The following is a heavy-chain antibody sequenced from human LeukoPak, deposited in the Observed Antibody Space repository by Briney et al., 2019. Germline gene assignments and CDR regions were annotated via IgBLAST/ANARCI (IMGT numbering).Heavy chain of an antibody. D-gene: IGHD3-22*01. V-gene: IGHV4-4*02. Sequence: PSETLSLTCAVSGDSISNSNWWTWIRQRPGKGLEWIGEVYPSGSTNYSPSLKSRVTISVDKSKKQFSLRLSSVTAADTAVYYCARTPIYYFDNSGYHNWGQGTLVTVSS. J-gene: IGHJ4*02. CDR3: ARTPIYYFDNSGYHN. CDR2: VYPSGST. CDR1: GDSISNSNW.